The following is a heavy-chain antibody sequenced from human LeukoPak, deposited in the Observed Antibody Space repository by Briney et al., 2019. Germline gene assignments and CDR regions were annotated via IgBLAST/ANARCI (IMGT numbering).Heavy chain of an antibody. J-gene: IGHJ4*02. CDR3: VRGIAGAANDH. CDR2: INPDGSST. D-gene: IGHD6-19*01. V-gene: IGHV3-74*01. Sequence: GGSLRLSCAASGFTFSSYWMHWVRQAPGKGLVWVSRINPDGSSTTYADSVKGRFTMSRDSAANMLCLQMNSLRADDTAVYYCVRGIAGAANDHWGQGTLVTVSS. CDR1: GFTFSSYW.